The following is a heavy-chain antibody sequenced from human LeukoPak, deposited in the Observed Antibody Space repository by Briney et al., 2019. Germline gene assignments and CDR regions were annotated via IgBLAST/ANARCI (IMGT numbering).Heavy chain of an antibody. CDR1: GGSISSSSYY. CDR2: IYYSGST. V-gene: IGHV4-39*07. J-gene: IGHJ3*02. Sequence: SETLSLTCTVSGGSISSSSYYWGWIRQPPGKGLEWIGTIYYSIYYSGSTYYNPSLKSRVTISVDTSKNQFSLKLNSVTAADTAVYYCASAPRGVSTFPTFDAFDIWGHGTVVTVSS. CDR3: ASAPRGVSTFPTFDAFDI. D-gene: IGHD5/OR15-5a*01.